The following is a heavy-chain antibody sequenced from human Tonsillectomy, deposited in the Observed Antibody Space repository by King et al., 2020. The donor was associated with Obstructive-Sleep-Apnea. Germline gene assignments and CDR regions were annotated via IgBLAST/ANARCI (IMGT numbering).Heavy chain of an antibody. V-gene: IGHV1-18*04. D-gene: IGHD5-18*01. J-gene: IGHJ4*02. CDR3: ARDGDTAMPTPGY. CDR2: ISTHNGHT. Sequence: QLVQSGGEVKQPGASVKVSCKTSGYTFTNYGINWVRQAPGQGLEWMGGISTHNGHTNYAQKLQDRVTMTTDTSTSTAFMELRSLRSDDTAEYYCARDGDTAMPTPGYWGQGTLVRVSA. CDR1: GYTFTNYG.